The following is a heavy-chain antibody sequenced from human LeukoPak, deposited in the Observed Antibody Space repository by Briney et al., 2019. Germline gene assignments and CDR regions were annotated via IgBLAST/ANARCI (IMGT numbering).Heavy chain of an antibody. CDR1: GFTFSSYS. J-gene: IGHJ3*02. CDR3: ARVIGGDYDAFDI. V-gene: IGHV3-21*01. CDR2: ISSSSSYI. Sequence: GGSLRLSCAASGFTFSSYSMNWVRQAPGKGLEWVSSISSSSSYIYYADSVRGRFTISRDNAKNSLYLQMNSLRAEDTAVYYCARVIGGDYDAFDIWGRGTMVTVSS. D-gene: IGHD4-17*01.